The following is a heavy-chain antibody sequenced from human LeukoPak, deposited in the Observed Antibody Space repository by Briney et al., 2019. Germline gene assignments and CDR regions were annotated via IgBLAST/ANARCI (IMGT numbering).Heavy chain of an antibody. D-gene: IGHD5-12*01. CDR1: GFTVSSNS. J-gene: IGHJ4*02. CDR3: TRHWESLRSHFDY. Sequence: GGSLRLSCTVSGFTVSSNSMSWVRQAPRKGLEWVSFIYSGTTHYSDSVKGRFTISRDNSKNTLYLQMNSLKTEDTAVYYCTRHWESLRSHFDYWGQGTLVTVSS. V-gene: IGHV3-53*01. CDR2: IYSGTT.